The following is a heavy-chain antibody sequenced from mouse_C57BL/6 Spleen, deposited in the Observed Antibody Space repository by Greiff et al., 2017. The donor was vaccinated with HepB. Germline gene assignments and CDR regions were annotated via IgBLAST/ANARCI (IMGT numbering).Heavy chain of an antibody. CDR1: GYTFTSYW. D-gene: IGHD1-1*01. V-gene: IGHV1-50*01. CDR2: IDPSDSYT. Sequence: QVQLQQPGAELVKPGASVKLSCKASGYTFTSYWMQWVKQRPGQGLEWIGEIDPSDSYTNYNQKFKGKATLTVDTSSSTAYMQLSSLTSEDSAVYYCARGIITTVVADFDVWGTGTTVTVSS. J-gene: IGHJ1*03. CDR3: ARGIITTVVADFDV.